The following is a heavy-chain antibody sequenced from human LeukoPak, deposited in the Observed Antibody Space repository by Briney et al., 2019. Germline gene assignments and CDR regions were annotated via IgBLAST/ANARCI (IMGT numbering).Heavy chain of an antibody. CDR2: IYYSGSS. CDR3: ARADDFWSAYPNNYFDY. V-gene: IGHV4-31*03. CDR1: GGSLNNGGYY. J-gene: IGHJ4*02. D-gene: IGHD3-3*01. Sequence: SETLSLTCTVSGGSLNNGGYYWSWIRQHPGKGLEWIGYIYYSGSSYYNPSLRSRVTISVDTPKNHFSLKLSSVTAADTAVYYCARADDFWSAYPNNYFDYWGQGTLVTVSS.